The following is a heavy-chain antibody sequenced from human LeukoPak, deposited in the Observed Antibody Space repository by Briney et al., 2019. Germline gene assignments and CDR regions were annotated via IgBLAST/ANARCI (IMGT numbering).Heavy chain of an antibody. D-gene: IGHD3-10*01. CDR2: IYYSGST. V-gene: IGHV4-39*01. J-gene: IGHJ4*02. CDR1: GGSISSSDYF. Sequence: SETLSLTCTVSGGSISSSDYFWGWIRQPPGKGLEWIGSIYYSGSTYYNPSLKSRVTISVDTSKNQFSLKLSPVTAADTAVYYCAGLLWFGELDSYWGQGTLVTVSS. CDR3: AGLLWFGELDSY.